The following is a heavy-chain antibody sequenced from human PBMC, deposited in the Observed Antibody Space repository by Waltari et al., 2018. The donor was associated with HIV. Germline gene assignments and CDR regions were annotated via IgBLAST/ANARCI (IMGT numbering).Heavy chain of an antibody. CDR1: GGSFRGYY. Sequence: QVQLQQWGAGLLKPSETLSLTCAVYGGSFRGYYWSWIRQPPGKGPEWIWEINHSGSTNYNPSLKSRVTISVDTSKNQFSLKLSSVTAADTAVYYCARARPRYYDFWSGYYQYYFDYWGQGTLVTVSS. V-gene: IGHV4-34*01. D-gene: IGHD3-3*01. CDR2: INHSGST. CDR3: ARARPRYYDFWSGYYQYYFDY. J-gene: IGHJ4*02.